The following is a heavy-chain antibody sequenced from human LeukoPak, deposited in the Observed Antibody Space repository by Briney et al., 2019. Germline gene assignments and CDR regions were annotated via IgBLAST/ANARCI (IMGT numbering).Heavy chain of an antibody. CDR2: INVDGSGA. CDR3: ARATRIYSSGWYYSFDY. V-gene: IGHV3-74*01. Sequence: GGSLRLSCAASGFAFSSYWIHWVRQAPGKGLVWVSHINVDGSGATYAGSVKGRFTISRDNAKNTLYLHMNSLRVDDTAVYYCARATRIYSSGWYYSFDYWGQGTLVTVSS. CDR1: GFAFSSYW. J-gene: IGHJ4*02. D-gene: IGHD6-19*01.